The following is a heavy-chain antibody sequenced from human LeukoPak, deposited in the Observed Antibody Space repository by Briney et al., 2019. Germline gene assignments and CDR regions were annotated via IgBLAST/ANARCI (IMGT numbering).Heavy chain of an antibody. CDR2: ISGTGVTT. V-gene: IGHV3-23*01. Sequence: GGSLRLSCAASGFTFSSCALTWVRQAPGKGLEWVSTISGTGVTTFYADSVRGRFTISRDNSKNTLYLQMSSLRAEDTAVYYCATHCDTSGYYYFDFWGQGTLVTVSS. CDR3: ATHCDTSGYYYFDF. J-gene: IGHJ4*02. CDR1: GFTFSSCA. D-gene: IGHD3-22*01.